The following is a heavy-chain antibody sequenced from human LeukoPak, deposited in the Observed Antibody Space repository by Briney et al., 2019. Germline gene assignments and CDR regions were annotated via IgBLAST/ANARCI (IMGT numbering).Heavy chain of an antibody. CDR1: GGTFSSYG. CDR3: AREMGSLER. Sequence: ASVKVSCKVSGGTFSSYGISWVRQAPGQGLEWMGGIIPMFGRTAYAQKFQGRITISADESTTTVYMEMNSLTSEDPAVYYCAREMGSLERWGQGTLVVVSS. V-gene: IGHV1-69*01. D-gene: IGHD3-10*01. CDR2: IIPMFGRT. J-gene: IGHJ4*02.